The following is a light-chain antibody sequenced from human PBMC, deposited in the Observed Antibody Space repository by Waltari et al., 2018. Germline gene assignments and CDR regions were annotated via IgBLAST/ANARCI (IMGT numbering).Light chain of an antibody. CDR3: AAWDDSLIGRV. V-gene: IGLV1-44*01. CDR1: SSNIGSYT. Sequence: QSVLTHPPSASGTPGHRVTISCSGSSSNIGSYTVNWYQQLPGTAPKLLIYSNKQRPSGVPDRFSGAKSGTSGSLVISGLQSEDEADYYCAAWDDSLIGRVFGGGTKLTVL. J-gene: IGLJ2*01. CDR2: SNK.